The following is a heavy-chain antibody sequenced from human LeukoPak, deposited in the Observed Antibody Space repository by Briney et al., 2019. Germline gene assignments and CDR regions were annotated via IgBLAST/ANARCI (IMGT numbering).Heavy chain of an antibody. D-gene: IGHD2-15*01. J-gene: IGHJ4*02. CDR2: IYTSGST. CDR3: VRDVAAGLTHQVARFDY. CDR1: GGXISSYY. Sequence: PSETLSLTCTVSGGXISSYYCSWIRQPAGKGLEWIGRIYTSGSTNCNPSLKSRVTMSVDTSKNQFSLKLTSVTAADTAVYYCVRDVAAGLTHQVARFDYWGQGTLVTVSS. V-gene: IGHV4-4*07.